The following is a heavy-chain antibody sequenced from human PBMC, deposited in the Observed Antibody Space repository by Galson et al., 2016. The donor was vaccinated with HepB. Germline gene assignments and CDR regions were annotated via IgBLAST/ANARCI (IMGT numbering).Heavy chain of an antibody. V-gene: IGHV3-23*01. CDR3: AKEFAATGAVVGDY. Sequence: SLRLSCAASGFTFNTYAMSWVRQAPGKGLEWVSAISNSGSTTYYADSVKGRFAISRDNSKNTLYLQMNSLRVEDTALYYCAKEFAATGAVVGDYWGQGTLVTVSS. CDR1: GFTFNTYA. J-gene: IGHJ4*02. CDR2: ISNSGSTT. D-gene: IGHD2-15*01.